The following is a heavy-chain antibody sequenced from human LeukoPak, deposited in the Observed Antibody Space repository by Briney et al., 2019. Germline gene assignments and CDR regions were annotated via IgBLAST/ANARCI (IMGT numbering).Heavy chain of an antibody. CDR1: GDSISSGDYY. J-gene: IGHJ1*01. D-gene: IGHD1-26*01. Sequence: SETLSPTCTVSGDSISSGDYYWSWIRQPPGKGLEWIGYIHYSGSTHYNPSLKSRVTMSVDTSKNQFSLNLRSMTAADTAVYFCGRAHGYSGSYWALEHWGQGTLVTVSS. CDR3: GRAHGYSGSYWALEH. V-gene: IGHV4-30-4*01. CDR2: IHYSGST.